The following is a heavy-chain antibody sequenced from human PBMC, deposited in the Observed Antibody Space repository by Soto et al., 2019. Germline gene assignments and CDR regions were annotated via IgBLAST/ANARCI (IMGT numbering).Heavy chain of an antibody. CDR1: GFTFTSSA. D-gene: IGHD6-6*01. V-gene: IGHV1-58*01. CDR3: AADYGYSSSSGTFDI. CDR2: IVVGSGNT. J-gene: IGHJ3*02. Sequence: SVKVSCKASGFTFTSSAVQWVRQARGQRLEWIGWIVVGSGNTNYALKFQERVTITRDMSTSTAYMELSSLRSEDTAVYYCAADYGYSSSSGTFDIWGQGTMVTVSS.